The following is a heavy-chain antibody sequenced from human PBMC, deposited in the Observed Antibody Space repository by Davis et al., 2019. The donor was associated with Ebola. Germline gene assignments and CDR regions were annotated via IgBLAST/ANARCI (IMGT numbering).Heavy chain of an antibody. CDR3: ARDTADISAWYAY. Sequence: SLKISCAASGFTFSSYSMNWVRQAPGRGLEWVSSISSSIYYIYYADSLKGRFTISRDNSKNALYLQMNSLRAEDTAVYYCARDTADISAWYAYWGQGTLVTVSS. V-gene: IGHV3-21*01. J-gene: IGHJ4*02. CDR2: ISSSIYYI. D-gene: IGHD6-19*01. CDR1: GFTFSSYS.